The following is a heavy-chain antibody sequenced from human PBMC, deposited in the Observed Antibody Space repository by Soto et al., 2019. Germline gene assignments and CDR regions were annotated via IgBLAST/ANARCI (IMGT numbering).Heavy chain of an antibody. CDR1: GNSFRSGSYH. J-gene: IGHJ4*02. CDR3: ARDFDYFDS. CDR2: VYHTGRT. D-gene: IGHD3-3*01. Sequence: PSETLSLTCSVSGNSFRSGSYHWSWIRQPPGKGLEWIGYVYHTGRTSYNPSLKSRVSISMDTSRNQFSLDLDSVTAADTAVYFCARDFDYFDSWGRGVLVTVSS. V-gene: IGHV4-61*01.